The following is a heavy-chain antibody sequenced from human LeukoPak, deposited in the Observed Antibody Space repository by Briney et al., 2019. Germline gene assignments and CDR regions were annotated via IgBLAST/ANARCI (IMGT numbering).Heavy chain of an antibody. D-gene: IGHD5-18*01. CDR2: ISYDGSNK. Sequence: GGSLRLSCAASGFTFSSYGMHWVRQAPGKGLEWVAVISYDGSNKYYADSVKGRFTISRDNSKNTLYLQMNSLRAEDTAVYYCAKEAAMEKYYYYGMDVWGQGTTVTVSS. CDR3: AKEAAMEKYYYYGMDV. V-gene: IGHV3-30*18. J-gene: IGHJ6*02. CDR1: GFTFSSYG.